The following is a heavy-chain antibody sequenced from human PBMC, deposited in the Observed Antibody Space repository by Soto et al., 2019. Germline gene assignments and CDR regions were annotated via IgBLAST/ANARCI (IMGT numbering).Heavy chain of an antibody. V-gene: IGHV1-69*02. D-gene: IGHD6-25*01. Sequence: QVQLVQSGAEVKKPGSSVKVSCKASGGTFSSYTISWVRQAPGQGLEWMGRIIPILGIANYAQKFQGRVTITAEKSTSTAYMELSSLKSEYTAVYYCARSGYGGNNYWYFDLWGRGTLVTVSS. J-gene: IGHJ2*01. CDR1: GGTFSSYT. CDR2: IIPILGIA. CDR3: ARSGYGGNNYWYFDL.